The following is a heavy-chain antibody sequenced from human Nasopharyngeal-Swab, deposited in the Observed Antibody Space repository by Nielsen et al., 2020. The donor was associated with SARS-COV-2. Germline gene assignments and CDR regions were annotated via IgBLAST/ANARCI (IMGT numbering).Heavy chain of an antibody. Sequence: ASVKVSCKASGGTFSSYAISWVRQAPGQGLEWMGWISAYNGNTNYAQKLQGRVTMTTDTSTSTAYMELRSLRSDDTAVYYCARENILTGYVFDYWGQGTLVTVSS. D-gene: IGHD3-9*01. CDR2: ISAYNGNT. V-gene: IGHV1-18*01. J-gene: IGHJ4*02. CDR1: GGTFSSYA. CDR3: ARENILTGYVFDY.